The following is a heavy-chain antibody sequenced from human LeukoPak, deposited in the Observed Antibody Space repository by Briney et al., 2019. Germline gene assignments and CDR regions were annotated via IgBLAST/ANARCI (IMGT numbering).Heavy chain of an antibody. CDR2: ISGSGGVT. CDR3: AKVSDWGFGDRHSGVPLWFGDALDY. Sequence: PGGSLRLSCAASGFTFTNYAMSWVRQAPGKGLEWVSAISGSGGVTYYADSVKGRFTMSRDNSKNTLYLQMNSLRAEDTAVYYCAKVSDWGFGDRHSGVPLWFGDALDYWGQGTLVTVSS. D-gene: IGHD3-10*01. J-gene: IGHJ4*02. V-gene: IGHV3-23*01. CDR1: GFTFTNYA.